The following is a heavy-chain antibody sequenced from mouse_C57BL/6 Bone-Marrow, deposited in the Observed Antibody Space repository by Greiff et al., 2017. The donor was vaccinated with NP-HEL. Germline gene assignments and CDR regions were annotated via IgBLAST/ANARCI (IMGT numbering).Heavy chain of an antibody. D-gene: IGHD4-1*01. CDR1: GYAFSSSW. CDR3: ARGVGTGAWFAY. V-gene: IGHV1-82*01. J-gene: IGHJ3*01. Sequence: VQLVESGPELVKPGASVKISCKASGYAFSSSWMNWVKQRPGKGLEWIGRIYPGDGDTNYNGKFKGKATLTADKSSSTAYMQLSSLTSEDSAVYFCARGVGTGAWFAYWGQGTLVTVSA. CDR2: IYPGDGDT.